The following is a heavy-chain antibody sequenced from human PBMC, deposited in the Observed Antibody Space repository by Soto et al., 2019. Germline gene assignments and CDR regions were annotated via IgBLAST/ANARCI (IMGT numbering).Heavy chain of an antibody. V-gene: IGHV4-34*01. J-gene: IGHJ4*02. Sequence: QVQLQQWGAGLLKPSETLSLTCAVYGGSFSGYYWSWIRQHPGKGLEWIGEINHSGSTNYNPSLKSRVTISVDTSKNQFSLKLSSVTAADTAVYYCARPLFPTGTPYSDWGQGTLVTVSS. CDR3: ARPLFPTGTPYSD. D-gene: IGHD1-1*01. CDR1: GGSFSGYY. CDR2: INHSGST.